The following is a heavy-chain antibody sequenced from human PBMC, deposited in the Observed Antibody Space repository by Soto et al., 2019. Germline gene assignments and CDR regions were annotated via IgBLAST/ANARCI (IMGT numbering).Heavy chain of an antibody. J-gene: IGHJ4*02. D-gene: IGHD5-12*01. Sequence: GGSLRLSCAASGFTFSNAWMTWVRQAPGKGMEWVGLIKITTDGGTIDYPSPVKGRFIISRDDSRNSLFLPMNSLKTDDTAVYYCTTAHPRGPDYWGQGTLVTVSS. CDR1: GFTFSNAW. CDR2: IKITTDGGTI. V-gene: IGHV3-15*01. CDR3: TTAHPRGPDY.